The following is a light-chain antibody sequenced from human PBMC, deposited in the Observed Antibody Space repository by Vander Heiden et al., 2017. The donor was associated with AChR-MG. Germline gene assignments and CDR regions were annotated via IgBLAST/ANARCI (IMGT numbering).Light chain of an antibody. CDR2: DVS. J-gene: IGLJ3*02. V-gene: IGLV2-11*01. Sequence: QSALTQPRSVSGSPGQSVTISCTGTSRDVGGYNYVSWYQQHPGKAPKLMIYDVSKRPSAVPDRFSGSKSGNTASLTISGLQAEDEADYYCCSYAGRRMFGGGTKLTVL. CDR3: CSYAGRRM. CDR1: SRDVGGYNY.